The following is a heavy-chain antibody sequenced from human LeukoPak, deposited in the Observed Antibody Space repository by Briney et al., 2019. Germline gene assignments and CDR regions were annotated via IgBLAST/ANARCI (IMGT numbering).Heavy chain of an antibody. CDR3: ARTEESGYSYRYFGYYYYMDV. Sequence: PSETLSLTCTVSGGSISSSSYYWGWIRQPPGKGLEWIGSIYYSGSTYYNPSLKSRVTISVDTSKNQFSLKLSSVTAADTAVYYCARTEESGYSYRYFGYYYYMDVWGKGTTVTVSS. J-gene: IGHJ6*03. D-gene: IGHD5-18*01. CDR1: GGSISSSSYY. CDR2: IYYSGST. V-gene: IGHV4-39*07.